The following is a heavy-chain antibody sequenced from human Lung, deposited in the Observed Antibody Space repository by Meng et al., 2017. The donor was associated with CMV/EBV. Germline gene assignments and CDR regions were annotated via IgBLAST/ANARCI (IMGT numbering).Heavy chain of an antibody. CDR3: ARHYDSSWFGY. J-gene: IGHJ4*01. D-gene: IGHD6-13*01. Sequence: GGSLRLSCKRSGYSFATYWIGWVRQMPGKDLEWMGMIYCGDSKTIYSPFFQGQVTISADKSISTAYLQWSSLQASDTAMYYCARHYDSSWFGYWGQGTLVTVSS. CDR2: IYCGDSKT. CDR1: GYSFATYW. V-gene: IGHV5-51*01.